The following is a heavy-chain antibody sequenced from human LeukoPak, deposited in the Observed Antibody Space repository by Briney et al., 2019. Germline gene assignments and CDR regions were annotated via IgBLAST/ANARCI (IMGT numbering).Heavy chain of an antibody. J-gene: IGHJ6*03. V-gene: IGHV4-4*07. D-gene: IGHD2-15*01. Sequence: PSETLSLTCTVSVGSISSYYWSWIRQPAGKGLEWIGRIYTSGSTNYNPSLKSRVTMSVDTSKNQFSLKLSSVTAADTAVYYCARDLMVAATPSYFYYMDVWGKGTTVTVSS. CDR3: ARDLMVAATPSYFYYMDV. CDR1: VGSISSYY. CDR2: IYTSGST.